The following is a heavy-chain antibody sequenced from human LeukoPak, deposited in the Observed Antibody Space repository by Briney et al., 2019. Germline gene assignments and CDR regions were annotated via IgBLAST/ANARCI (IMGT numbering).Heavy chain of an antibody. Sequence: QPRGSLRLSCAASGFTFSSYWMHWVRQAPGKGLVWVSRINSDGSSTSYADSVKGRFTISRDNARNTLSLQMNSLRADDTAVYYCARGRNWDKYEFDYWGQGTLVTVSS. CDR1: GFTFSSYW. J-gene: IGHJ4*02. CDR3: ARGRNWDKYEFDY. CDR2: INSDGSST. D-gene: IGHD7-27*01. V-gene: IGHV3-74*01.